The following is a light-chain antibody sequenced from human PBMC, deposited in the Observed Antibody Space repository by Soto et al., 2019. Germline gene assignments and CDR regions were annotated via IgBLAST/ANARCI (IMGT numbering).Light chain of an antibody. CDR2: KAS. J-gene: IGKJ4*01. V-gene: IGKV1-5*03. CDR1: QTISSW. CDR3: QQYNSYPLT. Sequence: DIQMTQSPSTLSVSLGDRVTITCRASQTISSWLAWYQQKPGKAPKLLIYKASTLKSGVPSRFSGSGSGTEFTLTISSLQPDDFATYYCQQYNSYPLTFGGGTKVDIK.